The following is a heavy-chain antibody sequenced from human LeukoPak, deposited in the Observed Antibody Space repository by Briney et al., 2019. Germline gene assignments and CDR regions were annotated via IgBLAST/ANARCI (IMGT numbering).Heavy chain of an antibody. Sequence: TGGSLRLSCAASGFTLSTNYMSWVRQAPGEGLEWGSVIYSGGSTYHAHSVKCRFTISRDNSKNTLYLQMNSLRAEDTAVYYCQLVGPPNFDYWGQGTLVTVSS. CDR3: QLVGPPNFDY. J-gene: IGHJ4*02. D-gene: IGHD6-13*01. V-gene: IGHV3-53*01. CDR1: GFTLSTNY. CDR2: IYSGGST.